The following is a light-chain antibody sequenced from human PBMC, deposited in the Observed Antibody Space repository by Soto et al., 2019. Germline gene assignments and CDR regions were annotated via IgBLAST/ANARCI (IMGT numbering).Light chain of an antibody. CDR1: SSDVGGYNY. CDR3: SSYITTNSRV. Sequence: QSALTQPPSASGSPGQSVTISCTGTSSDVGGYNYVSWYQQHPGKAPKLMIYEVSKRPSGVPDRFSGSKSGNTASLTISGLQAEDEADYYCSSYITTNSRVFGTGTKLTVL. J-gene: IGLJ1*01. CDR2: EVS. V-gene: IGLV2-8*01.